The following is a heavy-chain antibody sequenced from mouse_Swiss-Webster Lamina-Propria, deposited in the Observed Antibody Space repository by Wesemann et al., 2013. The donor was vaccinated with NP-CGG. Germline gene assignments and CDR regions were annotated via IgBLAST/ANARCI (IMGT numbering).Heavy chain of an antibody. D-gene: IGHD2-4*01. V-gene: IGHV1-87*01. CDR3: ARVYYEGAMDY. CDR2: IYPGDGDT. J-gene: IGHJ4*01. CDR1: GYTFTSYW. Sequence: QVQLQQSGAELARPGASVKLSCKASGYTFTSYWMQWVKQRPGQGLEWIGAIYPGDGDTRYTQKFKGKATLTADKSSSTAYMQLSSLASEDSAVYYCARVYYEGAMDYWGQGTSVTVSS.